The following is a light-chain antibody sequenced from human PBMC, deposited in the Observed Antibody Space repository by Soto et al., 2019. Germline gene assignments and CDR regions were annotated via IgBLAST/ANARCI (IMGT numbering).Light chain of an antibody. CDR2: AAS. CDR3: QKYDSAPWT. J-gene: IGKJ1*01. Sequence: DIQMTQSPSSLSASVGDRVTITCRASQAISNYLAWYQQKPGKVPKLLIYAASTLQSGVPSRFSGSGSGTDFTLTISSLQPEDVATYYCQKYDSAPWTFGQGTKVEIK. V-gene: IGKV1-27*01. CDR1: QAISNY.